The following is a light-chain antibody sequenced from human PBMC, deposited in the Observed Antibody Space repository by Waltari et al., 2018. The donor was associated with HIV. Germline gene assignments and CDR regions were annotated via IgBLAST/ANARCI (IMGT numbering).Light chain of an antibody. CDR3: GTWDNRLSVGV. CDR2: DNT. CDR1: ASTFGSDF. V-gene: IGLV1-51*01. J-gene: IGLJ3*02. Sequence: QSVLTQPPSMSAAPGQRVTISCSGRASTFGSDFVSWYQHVPGTAPKLLIYDNTKRPSGISDRFSGSKSGTSATLAITGLQTGDEAVYYCGTWDNRLSVGVFGGGTRLTVL.